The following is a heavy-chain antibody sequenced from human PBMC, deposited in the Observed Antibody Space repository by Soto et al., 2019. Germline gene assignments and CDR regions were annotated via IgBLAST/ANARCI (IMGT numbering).Heavy chain of an antibody. D-gene: IGHD6-13*01. CDR3: ARGTEYSSSWYGRGRGYYYGMDV. Sequence: ASVKVSCKASGYTFTSYDINWVRQATGQGLEWMGWMNPNSGNTGYAQKFQGRVNMTRNTSISTAYMELSSLRSEETAVYYCARGTEYSSSWYGRGRGYYYGMDVWGQGTTVTVSS. V-gene: IGHV1-8*01. CDR1: GYTFTSYD. CDR2: MNPNSGNT. J-gene: IGHJ6*02.